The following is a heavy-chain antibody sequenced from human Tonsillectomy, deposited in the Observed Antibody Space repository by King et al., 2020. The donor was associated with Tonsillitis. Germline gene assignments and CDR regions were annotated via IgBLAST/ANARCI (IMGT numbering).Heavy chain of an antibody. Sequence: DVQLVESGGGLVQPGGSLRLSCGASGFTFSIYWMTWVRQAPGKGLEWAANIKQDGSEKYYVDSVKGRFTISRDNAKNSLYLQMNSLRAEDTAVYYCARSLDSSGYADYGMDVWGQGTTVTVSS. J-gene: IGHJ6*02. CDR3: ARSLDSSGYADYGMDV. CDR2: IKQDGSEK. V-gene: IGHV3-7*03. D-gene: IGHD6-19*01. CDR1: GFTFSIYW.